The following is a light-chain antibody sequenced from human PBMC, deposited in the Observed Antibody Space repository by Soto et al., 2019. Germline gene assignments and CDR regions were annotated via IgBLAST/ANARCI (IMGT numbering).Light chain of an antibody. CDR3: NSYTSSSSV. V-gene: IGLV2-14*01. J-gene: IGLJ1*01. CDR2: EVS. CDR1: SSDVGGYNY. Sequence: ALTQPASVSGSPGQSITISCTGTSSDVGGYNYVSWYQQHPGKAPKLIIYEVSNRPSGVSNRFSGSKSANTASLTISGLQAEDEADYYCNSYTSSSSVFGTGTKVTVL.